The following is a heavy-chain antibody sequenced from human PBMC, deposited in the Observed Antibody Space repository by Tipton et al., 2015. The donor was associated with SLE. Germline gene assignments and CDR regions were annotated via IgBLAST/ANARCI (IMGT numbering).Heavy chain of an antibody. Sequence: GSLRLSCAVYGGSFSGYYWSWIRQPPGKGLEWIGEINHSGSTNYNPSLKSRVTISVDTSRNQFSLKLSSVTAADTAVYFCARGTGIERNYFYQSYMDVWGKGTTVTVSS. D-gene: IGHD3-10*01. CDR3: ARGTGIERNYFYQSYMDV. J-gene: IGHJ6*03. CDR2: INHSGST. V-gene: IGHV4-34*01. CDR1: GGSFSGYY.